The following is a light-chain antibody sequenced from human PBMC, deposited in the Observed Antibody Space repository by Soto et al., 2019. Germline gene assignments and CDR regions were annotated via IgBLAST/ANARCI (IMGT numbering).Light chain of an antibody. CDR2: VVS. Sequence: IYLTPSACYMAAYVGGGGPVTCRASQDINKYLAWYQQKPGEAPKLLIYVVSTLQSGVPSSFSGSGSGTEFTLTISDLQPEDFATYYCQHRTTSLITFGQGTRLEIK. J-gene: IGKJ5*01. CDR1: QDINKY. V-gene: IGKV1-9*01. CDR3: QHRTTSLIT.